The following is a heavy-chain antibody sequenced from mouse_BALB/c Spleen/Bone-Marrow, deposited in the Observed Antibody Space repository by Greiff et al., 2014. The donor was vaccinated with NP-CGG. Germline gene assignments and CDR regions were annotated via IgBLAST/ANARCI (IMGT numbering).Heavy chain of an antibody. J-gene: IGHJ2*01. CDR2: INPGSSTI. D-gene: IGHD1-2*01. Sequence: DVQLVESGGGLVQPGGSLNLACVASGFDFGRYWMSWARQAPGKGLEWIGEINPGSSTINYSPSLKDKFIISRDNAKNTLYLQMSKVRSEDTALYNCARLGHYGYLSNWGPGPTLSVSS. CDR3: ARLGHYGYLSN. CDR1: GFDFGRYW. V-gene: IGHV4-2*02.